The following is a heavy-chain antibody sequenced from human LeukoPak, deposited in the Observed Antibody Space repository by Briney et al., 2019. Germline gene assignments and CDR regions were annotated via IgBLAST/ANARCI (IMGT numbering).Heavy chain of an antibody. V-gene: IGHV3-30*02. CDR3: AKRRGSYSDTPVSSIGS. D-gene: IGHD3-10*01. CDR2: IRYDGINE. Sequence: GGSLRLSCAASAFNFNVYGMHWVRQAPGKGPEWVAFIRYDGINEFYADSVKGRFTISRDNSKNTVYLQMNSLRPEDTAVYYCAKRRGSYSDTPVSSIGSWGQGTQVTVS. J-gene: IGHJ4*02. CDR1: AFNFNVYG.